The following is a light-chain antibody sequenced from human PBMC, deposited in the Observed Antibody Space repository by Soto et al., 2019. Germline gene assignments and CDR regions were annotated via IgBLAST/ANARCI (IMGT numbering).Light chain of an antibody. CDR3: GTWDSSLSVWV. V-gene: IGLV1-51*01. J-gene: IGLJ3*02. CDR2: DNN. CDR1: SSTIGYNY. Sequence: QSVLTQPPSVSAAPGQKVTISCSGSSSTIGYNYVSWYQQLPGTAPKLLIYDNNERPSGIPDRFSGSKSGTSATLGIAGLQTGDEADYYCGTWDSSLSVWVFGGGTKLTVL.